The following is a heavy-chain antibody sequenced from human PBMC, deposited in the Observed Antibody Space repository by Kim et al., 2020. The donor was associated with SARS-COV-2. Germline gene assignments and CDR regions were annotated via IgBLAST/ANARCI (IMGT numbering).Heavy chain of an antibody. Sequence: YADSVKGRFTISRDNSNNKLYLQMNSLRAEDTAIYYCAKSWASGIHSFDPWGQGIMVTVSS. V-gene: IGHV3-23*01. CDR3: AKSWASGIHSFDP. D-gene: IGHD1-1*01. J-gene: IGHJ5*02.